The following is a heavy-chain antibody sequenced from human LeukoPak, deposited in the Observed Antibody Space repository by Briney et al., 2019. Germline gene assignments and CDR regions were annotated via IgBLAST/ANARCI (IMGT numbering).Heavy chain of an antibody. V-gene: IGHV5-51*01. J-gene: IGHJ4*02. D-gene: IGHD6-19*01. CDR1: GYSFTNYW. Sequence: GESLKISCKGSGYSFTNYWIAWVRQMPGKGLEWMGIIYPGDSDTRYSPSFQGQVTISADKSFSTAYLQWSSLKAPDSAMYYCARQDGSAWYYFDYWAQGTLVTVSS. CDR3: ARQDGSAWYYFDY. CDR2: IYPGDSDT.